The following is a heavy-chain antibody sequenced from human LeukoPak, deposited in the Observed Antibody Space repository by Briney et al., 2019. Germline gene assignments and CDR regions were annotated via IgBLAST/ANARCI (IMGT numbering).Heavy chain of an antibody. CDR2: INEGGSGK. J-gene: IGHJ6*02. Sequence: GGSLRLSCAASGFTFSSYWMSWVRQAPGKGLEWVANINEGGSGKYHVDSVKGRFTISRDNAKNSLYLQMNSLRAEDTAVYYCARGDYGMDVWGQGTTVTVSS. V-gene: IGHV3-7*01. CDR1: GFTFSSYW. CDR3: ARGDYGMDV.